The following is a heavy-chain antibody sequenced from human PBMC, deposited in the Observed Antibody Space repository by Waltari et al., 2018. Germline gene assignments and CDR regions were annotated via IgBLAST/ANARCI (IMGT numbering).Heavy chain of an antibody. D-gene: IGHD1-26*01. V-gene: IGHV3-30*02. CDR3: ASPDSGSYPGIDY. CDR1: GFTFSSYG. CDR2: IRYDGSNK. Sequence: VQLVESGGGVVQPGGSLRLSCAASGFTFSSYGLHWVRQAPGKGLEWVAFIRYDGSNKYYADSVKGRFTISRDNSKNTLYLQMNSLRAEDTAVYYCASPDSGSYPGIDYWGQGTLVTVSS. J-gene: IGHJ4*02.